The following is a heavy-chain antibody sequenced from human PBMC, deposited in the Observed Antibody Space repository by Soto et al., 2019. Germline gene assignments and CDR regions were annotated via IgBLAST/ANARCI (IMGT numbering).Heavy chain of an antibody. J-gene: IGHJ6*02. CDR3: AREGLVVPQLGPNYYYYGMDV. CDR1: GYTFTSYG. V-gene: IGHV1-18*04. CDR2: ISAYNGNT. Sequence: GASVKVSCKASGYTFTSYGISWVRQAPGQGLEWMGWISAYNGNTNYAQKLQGRVTMTTDTSTSTAYMELRSLRSDHTAVYYCAREGLVVPQLGPNYYYYGMDVWGQGTTVTVSS. D-gene: IGHD2-2*01.